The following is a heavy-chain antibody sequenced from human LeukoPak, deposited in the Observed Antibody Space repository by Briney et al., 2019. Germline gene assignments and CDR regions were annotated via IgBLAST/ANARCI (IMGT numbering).Heavy chain of an antibody. CDR2: ISSRGGST. Sequence: GGSLRLSCAGSGFTFSSYSMNWVRQAPGKGLEWVSGISSRGGSTYYADSVKGRFTISRDNSENTLYLQMNSLRAEDTAVYYCAELYSSSSVVNYWGQGTLVTVSS. J-gene: IGHJ4*02. V-gene: IGHV3-23*01. D-gene: IGHD6-6*01. CDR3: AELYSSSSVVNY. CDR1: GFTFSSYS.